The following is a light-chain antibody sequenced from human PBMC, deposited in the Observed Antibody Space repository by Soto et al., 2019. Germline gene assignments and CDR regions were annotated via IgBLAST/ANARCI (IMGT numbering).Light chain of an antibody. CDR2: RAS. Sequence: EIVMTQSPATLSVSPGGSATLSCRASQHVSSNFAWYRQKPGQAPTLLIYRASTRATGIPARFSGSGSGTEVTLTISSLQSEDFAGYYCQQYNNWPYTFGQGTKLEIK. J-gene: IGKJ2*01. CDR1: QHVSSN. CDR3: QQYNNWPYT. V-gene: IGKV3-15*01.